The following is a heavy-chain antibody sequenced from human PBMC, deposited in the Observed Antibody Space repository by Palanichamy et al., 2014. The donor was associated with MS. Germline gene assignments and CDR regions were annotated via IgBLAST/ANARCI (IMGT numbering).Heavy chain of an antibody. CDR2: INHSGST. J-gene: IGHJ4*02. CDR1: GGSFSGYY. CDR3: ARTNVRGRTTRVVPAGSGYFDY. D-gene: IGHD2-2*01. Sequence: QVQLQQWGARLLKPSETLSLTCAVYGGSFSGYYWSWIRQPPGKGLEWIGEINHSGSTNYNPSLKSRVTISVDTSKNQFSLKLSSVTAADTAVYYRARTNVRGRTTRVVPAGSGYFDYWGQGTLVTVSS. V-gene: IGHV4-34*01.